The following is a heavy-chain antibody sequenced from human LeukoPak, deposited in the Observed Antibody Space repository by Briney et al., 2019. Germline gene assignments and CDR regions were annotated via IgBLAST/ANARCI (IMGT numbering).Heavy chain of an antibody. J-gene: IGHJ3*02. CDR1: GGTFSSYA. CDR3: ARGMVEYSSSSAAFDI. D-gene: IGHD6-6*01. V-gene: IGHV1-69*05. CDR2: IIPIFGTA. Sequence: GASVKVSCKASGGTFSSYAISWVRQAPGQGLEWMGGIIPIFGTANYAQKFQGRVTITTDESTSTAYMELSSLRSEDRAVYYCARGMVEYSSSSAAFDIWGQGTMVTVSS.